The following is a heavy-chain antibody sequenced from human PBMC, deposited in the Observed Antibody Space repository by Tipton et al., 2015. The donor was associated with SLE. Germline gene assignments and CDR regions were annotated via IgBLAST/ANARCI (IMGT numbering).Heavy chain of an antibody. J-gene: IGHJ3*02. Sequence: TLSLTCTVSGGSIISYYWTWIRQPPGKGLEWIGEISHSGSTYYNPSLKSRVTISVDTSKNQFSLKLSSVTAADTAVYYCARVRGGWANDASDIWGQGTMVTVSS. CDR2: ISHSGST. D-gene: IGHD6-19*01. CDR3: ARVRGGWANDASDI. V-gene: IGHV4-34*09. CDR1: GGSIISYY.